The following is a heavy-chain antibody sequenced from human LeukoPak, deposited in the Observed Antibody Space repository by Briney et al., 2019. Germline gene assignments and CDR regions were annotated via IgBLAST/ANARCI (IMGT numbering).Heavy chain of an antibody. CDR1: GGSISGSTYC. J-gene: IGHJ4*02. CDR3: ARNLGYSSLDY. V-gene: IGHV4-39*01. CDR2: LYYGGST. D-gene: IGHD6-13*01. Sequence: PSETLSLTCTVSGGSISGSTYCWGWIRQSPGKGLEWIGSLYYGGSTQYNPSLESRVTISLDTANNQVSLKLRSATAADTAVYYCARNLGYSSLDYWGQGTLLTVSS.